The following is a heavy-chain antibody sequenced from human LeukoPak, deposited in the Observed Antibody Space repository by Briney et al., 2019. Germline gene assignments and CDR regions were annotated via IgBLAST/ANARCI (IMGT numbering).Heavy chain of an antibody. CDR3: ARAPDYYDSSGYDVAFDI. Sequence: SETLSLTCAVCGGSFSGYYWSWIRQPPGKGLEWIGEINHSGSTNYNPSLKSRVTISVDTSKNQFSLKLSSVTAADTAVYYCARAPDYYDSSGYDVAFDIWGQGTMVTVSS. J-gene: IGHJ3*02. CDR2: INHSGST. CDR1: GGSFSGYY. V-gene: IGHV4-34*01. D-gene: IGHD3-22*01.